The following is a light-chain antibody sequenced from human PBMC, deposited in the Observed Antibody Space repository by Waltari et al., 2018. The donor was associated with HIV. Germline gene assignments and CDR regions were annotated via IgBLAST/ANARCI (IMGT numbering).Light chain of an antibody. CDR1: SSDVGSYNL. V-gene: IGLV2-23*01. CDR2: EAS. Sequence: QSALTQPASVSGSPGQSITISCTGTSSDVGSYNLVSWYQYHPGNPPKLMIYEASKRPSGVSNLFSGSKSGNTASLTSSGLQAEDEADYYCCSYAGSSTLVFGGGTKLTVL. CDR3: CSYAGSSTLV. J-gene: IGLJ3*02.